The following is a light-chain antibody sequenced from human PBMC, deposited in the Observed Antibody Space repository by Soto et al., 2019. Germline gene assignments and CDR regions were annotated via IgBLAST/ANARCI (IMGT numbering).Light chain of an antibody. CDR1: QSISLW. V-gene: IGKV1-5*03. CDR2: KTS. Sequence: DIHMTQSPSTLSASVGDRVTITCRASQSISLWVAWYQQKPGRAPNLLIYKTSSLETGVPSRFSGSGSGTEFTLPISSLQPDDFATYYCQHYKDYSWTFGQGTKVEVK. CDR3: QHYKDYSWT. J-gene: IGKJ1*01.